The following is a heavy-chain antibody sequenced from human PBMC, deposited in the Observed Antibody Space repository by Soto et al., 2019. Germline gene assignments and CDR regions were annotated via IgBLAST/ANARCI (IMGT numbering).Heavy chain of an antibody. J-gene: IGHJ4*02. CDR2: IYYSGST. CDR3: ARDRSRITIFGVVSYYFDY. V-gene: IGHV4-59*01. D-gene: IGHD3-3*01. Sequence: SETLSLTCTVSGGSISSYYWSWIRQPPGKGLEWIGYIYYSGSTNYNPSPKSRVTISVDTSKNQFSLKLSSVTAADTAVYYCARDRSRITIFGVVSYYFDYWGQGTLVTVSS. CDR1: GGSISSYY.